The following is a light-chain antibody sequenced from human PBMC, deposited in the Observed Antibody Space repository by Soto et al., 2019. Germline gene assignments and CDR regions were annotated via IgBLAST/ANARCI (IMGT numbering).Light chain of an antibody. CDR2: GAS. CDR1: QSVSSSY. Sequence: EIVLTQSPGTLSLSPGERATLSCRASQSVSSSYLAWYQQKPGQAPRLLIYGASSRATGIPDRFSGSGSGTDFSLTISRLEPEDFAVYYCQQYGSSPPTFGQGTEVEIE. J-gene: IGKJ1*01. V-gene: IGKV3-20*01. CDR3: QQYGSSPPT.